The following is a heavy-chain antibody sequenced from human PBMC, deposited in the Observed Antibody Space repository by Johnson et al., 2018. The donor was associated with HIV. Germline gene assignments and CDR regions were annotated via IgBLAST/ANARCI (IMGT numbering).Heavy chain of an antibody. Sequence: QVQLVESGGGVVQPGGSLRLSCAASGFTFSSYAMHWVRQAPGKGLEWVAVISYDGSNKYSADSVKGRFTISRDNSKNTLYLQMNSLRAEDTAVYYCARALPLGYCSGGSCWGAFDIWGQGTMVTVSS. CDR2: ISYDGSNK. CDR3: ARALPLGYCSGGSCWGAFDI. D-gene: IGHD2-15*01. V-gene: IGHV3-30*04. J-gene: IGHJ3*02. CDR1: GFTFSSYA.